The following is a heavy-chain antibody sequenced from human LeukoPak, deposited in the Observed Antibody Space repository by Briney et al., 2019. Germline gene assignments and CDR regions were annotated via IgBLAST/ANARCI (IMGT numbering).Heavy chain of an antibody. CDR3: AREFMTSITNDY. V-gene: IGHV1-2*02. Sequence: ASVKVSCKTSGYTFTGYYVHWVRQAPGQGLEWMGWINPNSGDTHYAQKFQGRVTMTRDTSISTAHMELSRLRSTDTAVYYRAREFMTSITNDYWGQGTLVTVSS. D-gene: IGHD4-11*01. CDR2: INPNSGDT. CDR1: GYTFTGYY. J-gene: IGHJ4*02.